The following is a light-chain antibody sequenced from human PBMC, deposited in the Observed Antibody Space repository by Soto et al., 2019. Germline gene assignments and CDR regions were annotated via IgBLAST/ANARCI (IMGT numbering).Light chain of an antibody. CDR2: DVS. CDR1: SGDIGDYNY. CDR3: CSYTRSGTLI. J-gene: IGLJ1*01. Sequence: SALTHPASVSGSPGQSITISCVGTSGDIGDYNYVSWYQQHPGKVPKVIIYDVSNRPSGVSYRFSGTKSGNTASLTVSGLQAEDEADYYCCSYTRSGTLIFGTGTKVTVL. V-gene: IGLV2-14*01.